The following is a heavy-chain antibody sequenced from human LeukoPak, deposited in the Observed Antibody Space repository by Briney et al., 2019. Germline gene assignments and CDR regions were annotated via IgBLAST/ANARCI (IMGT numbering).Heavy chain of an antibody. CDR2: IYYSGST. CDR1: GGSISSGDYY. D-gene: IGHD1-26*01. CDR3: ARVLVGASTRVAFDI. Sequence: SETLSLTCTVSGGSISSGDYYWSWIRQPPGKGLEWIGYIYYSGSTYYNPSLKSRVTTSVDTSKNQFSLKLSSVTAADTAVYYCARVLVGASTRVAFDIWGQGTMVTVSS. V-gene: IGHV4-30-4*08. J-gene: IGHJ3*02.